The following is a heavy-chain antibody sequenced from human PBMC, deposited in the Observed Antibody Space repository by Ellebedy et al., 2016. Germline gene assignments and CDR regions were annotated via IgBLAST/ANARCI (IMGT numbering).Heavy chain of an antibody. CDR1: GFTFSDYY. V-gene: IGHV3-11*04. D-gene: IGHD3-9*01. CDR3: ARVLRYFGRPGRFDP. CDR2: ISSSGSTI. J-gene: IGHJ5*02. Sequence: GGSLRLXCAASGFTFSDYYMSWIRQAPGKGLEWVSYISSSGSTIYYADSVKGRFTISRDNAKNSLYLQMNSLRAEDTAVYYCARVLRYFGRPGRFDPWGQGTLVTVSS.